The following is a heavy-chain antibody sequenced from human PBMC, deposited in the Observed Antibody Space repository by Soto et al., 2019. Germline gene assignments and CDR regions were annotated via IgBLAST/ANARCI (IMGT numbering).Heavy chain of an antibody. CDR1: GGSISSGQYT. CDR3: ASSQYQLLSAYFNY. CDR2: IYHSGST. V-gene: IGHV4-30-2*01. D-gene: IGHD2-2*01. J-gene: IGHJ4*02. Sequence: QLQLQESGSGLVKPSQTLSLTCTVSGGSISSGQYTWSWIRQPPGKGLEWIGYIYHSGSTYYNPSLKSRVTISVDRSKNQFSLKLSSVTAADTAVYYCASSQYQLLSAYFNYCGQGTLVTVSS.